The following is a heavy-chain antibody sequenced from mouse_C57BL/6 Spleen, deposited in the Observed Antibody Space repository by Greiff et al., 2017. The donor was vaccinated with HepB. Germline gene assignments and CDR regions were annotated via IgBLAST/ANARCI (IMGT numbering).Heavy chain of an antibody. D-gene: IGHD1-1*01. CDR1: GFTFSSYG. CDR2: ISSGGSYT. V-gene: IGHV5-6*01. CDR3: ARQNYDGSSYGYFDY. J-gene: IGHJ2*01. Sequence: EVHLVESGGDLVKPGGSLKLSCAASGFTFSSYGMSWVRQTPDKRLEWVATISSGGSYTYYPDSVKGRFTISRDNAKNTLYLQMSSLKSEDTAMYYCARQNYDGSSYGYFDYWGQGTTLTVSS.